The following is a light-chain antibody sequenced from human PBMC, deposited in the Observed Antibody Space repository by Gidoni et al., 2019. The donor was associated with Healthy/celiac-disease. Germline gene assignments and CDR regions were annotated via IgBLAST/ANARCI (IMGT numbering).Light chain of an antibody. CDR1: QDISNY. Sequence: DIQLTLSPSSLSASVGDRVTITCQASQDISNYLNWYQQKPGKAPKLLIYDASNLETGVPSRFSGSGSGTDFTFTISSLQPEDIATYYCQQYDNLPPGFGGGTKVEIK. CDR2: DAS. J-gene: IGKJ4*01. CDR3: QQYDNLPPG. V-gene: IGKV1-33*01.